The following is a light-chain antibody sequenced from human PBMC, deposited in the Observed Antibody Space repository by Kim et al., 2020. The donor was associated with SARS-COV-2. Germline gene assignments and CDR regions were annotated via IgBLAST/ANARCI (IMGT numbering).Light chain of an antibody. CDR1: SSDVGGYNY. V-gene: IGLV2-14*03. CDR3: SSYTSSSTLVV. J-gene: IGLJ3*02. Sequence: QLITISCTGTSSDVGGYNYVSWYQQHPGKAPKLMIYDVSNRPSGVSNRFSGSKSGNTASLTISGLQAEDEADYYCSSYTSSSTLVVFGGGTKLTVL. CDR2: DVS.